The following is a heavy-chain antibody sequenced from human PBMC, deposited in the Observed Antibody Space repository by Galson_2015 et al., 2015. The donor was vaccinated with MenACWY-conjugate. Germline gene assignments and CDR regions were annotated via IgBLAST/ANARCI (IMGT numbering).Heavy chain of an antibody. V-gene: IGHV3-48*04. Sequence: SLRLSCAASGFTLSSYSMNWVRQAPGKGLEWVSYISSSSSTIYYADSVKGRFTISRDNAKNSLYLQMNSLRAEDTAVYYCARDLDSSSWYYYYGMDVWGQGTTVTVSS. CDR1: GFTLSSYS. CDR2: ISSSSSTI. J-gene: IGHJ6*02. CDR3: ARDLDSSSWYYYYGMDV. D-gene: IGHD6-13*01.